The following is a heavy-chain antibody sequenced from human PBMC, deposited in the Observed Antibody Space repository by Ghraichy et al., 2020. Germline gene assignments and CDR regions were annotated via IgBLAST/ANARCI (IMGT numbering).Heavy chain of an antibody. J-gene: IGHJ4*02. CDR3: ARRGPMEWGAFDY. CDR2: ISGSGDRI. Sequence: GSLRLSCAASGFTFKSNAMGWVRQAPGKGLEWVSAISGSGDRIFYADSVKGRFTISRDNSKNTLYLQMNSLRAEDTALYYCARRGPMEWGAFDYWGQGTLVTVSS. D-gene: IGHD3-3*01. CDR1: GFTFKSNA. V-gene: IGHV3-23*01.